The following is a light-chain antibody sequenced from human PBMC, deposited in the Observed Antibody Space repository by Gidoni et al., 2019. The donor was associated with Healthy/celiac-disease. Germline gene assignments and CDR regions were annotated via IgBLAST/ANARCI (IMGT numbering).Light chain of an antibody. Sequence: SSELTQDPAVSVALGQTVRITCQGDSLRSYYASWYQQKPGQAPVLVIYGKNNRPTGIPDRFSRSSSGNTASLTITGTQAEDEADYYCNSRDSSGNPNWVFGGGTKLTVL. CDR2: GKN. J-gene: IGLJ3*02. CDR1: SLRSYY. V-gene: IGLV3-19*01. CDR3: NSRDSSGNPNWV.